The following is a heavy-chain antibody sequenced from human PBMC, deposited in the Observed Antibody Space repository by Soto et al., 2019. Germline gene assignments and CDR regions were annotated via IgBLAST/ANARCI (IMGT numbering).Heavy chain of an antibody. Sequence: QVQLVQSGAEVKKPGSSVKVSCKASGGTFSSYAISWVRQAPGQGLEWMGGIIPIFGTANYAQKFQGRVTITADESTSTAYMELSSLRSEDTAVYYCGRGGPRQYSSSSSFDYWGQGTLVTVSS. CDR3: GRGGPRQYSSSSSFDY. D-gene: IGHD6-6*01. J-gene: IGHJ4*02. CDR1: GGTFSSYA. V-gene: IGHV1-69*01. CDR2: IIPIFGTA.